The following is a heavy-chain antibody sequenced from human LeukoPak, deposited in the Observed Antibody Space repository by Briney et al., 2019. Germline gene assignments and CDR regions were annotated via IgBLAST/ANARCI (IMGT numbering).Heavy chain of an antibody. J-gene: IGHJ4*02. CDR1: GYSFTSYW. Sequence: RGESLKISCRGSGYSFTSYWISWVRQMPGKGLEWMGRIDPSDSYTNYNPSFQGHVTISADKSISTAYLQWSSLKASDTAMYYCARLELAYCGGDCYSLDYWGQGTLVTVSS. D-gene: IGHD2-21*02. CDR2: IDPSDSYT. V-gene: IGHV5-10-1*01. CDR3: ARLELAYCGGDCYSLDY.